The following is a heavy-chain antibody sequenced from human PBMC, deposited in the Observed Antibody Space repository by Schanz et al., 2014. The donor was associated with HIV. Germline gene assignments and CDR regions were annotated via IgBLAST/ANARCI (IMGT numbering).Heavy chain of an antibody. J-gene: IGHJ4*02. V-gene: IGHV3-43*01. D-gene: IGHD3-16*01. Sequence: EVQLVESGGALVKPGRSLRLSCAASGFTFDDYAMHWVRQAPGKGLEWVSFINWNGDTTNYADSVKGRFTISRDNRKNSLYLQLNRLRREDTALYYCAKDTRLWGIDYWGLGALVTVSS. CDR3: AKDTRLWGIDY. CDR2: INWNGDTT. CDR1: GFTFDDYA.